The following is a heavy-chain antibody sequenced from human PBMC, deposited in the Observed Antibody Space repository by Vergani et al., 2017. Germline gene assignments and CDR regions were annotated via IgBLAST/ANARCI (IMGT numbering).Heavy chain of an antibody. D-gene: IGHD2-2*01. CDR3: ARDGRYCSSTSCYAMGAFDI. CDR1: GFTLNTYG. Sequence: QVQILQSGGGVVQPGGSLRLSCTLSGFTLNTYGIHWVRQAPGKGLEWVSFIRYDGSSEYYGDSVKGRFTISRDKSQNTVNLQMNSLRTEDTAVYFCARDGRYCSSTSCYAMGAFDIWGQGTMVTVSS. J-gene: IGHJ3*02. CDR2: IRYDGSSE. V-gene: IGHV3-30*02.